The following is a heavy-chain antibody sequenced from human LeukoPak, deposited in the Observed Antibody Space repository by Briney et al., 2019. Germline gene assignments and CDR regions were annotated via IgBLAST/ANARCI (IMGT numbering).Heavy chain of an antibody. CDR2: IIPSDGST. CDR1: GYSFTRYF. D-gene: IGHD3-10*01. CDR3: ARGKVVTMVRGVIITYFDD. V-gene: IGHV1-46*01. Sequence: VASVKVSCKASGYSFTRYFIHWVRQAPGQGLEWMGIIIPSDGSTSYAQKFQGRVTMTRDTSTSTVYMELSSLRSEDTAVYYCARGKVVTMVRGVIITYFDDWGRVTLVTVSS. J-gene: IGHJ4*02.